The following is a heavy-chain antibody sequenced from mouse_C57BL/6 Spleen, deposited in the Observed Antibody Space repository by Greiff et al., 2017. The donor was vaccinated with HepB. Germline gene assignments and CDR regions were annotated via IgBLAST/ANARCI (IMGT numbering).Heavy chain of an antibody. J-gene: IGHJ4*01. CDR3: ARALEGAMDY. CDR2: ISNGGGST. CDR1: GFTFSDYY. Sequence: DVKLVESGGGLVQPGGSLKLSCAASGFTFSDYYMYWVRQTPEKRLEWVAYISNGGGSTYYPDTVKGRFTISRDNAKNTLYLQMSRLKSEDTAMYYCARALEGAMDYWGQGTSVTVSS. V-gene: IGHV5-12*01.